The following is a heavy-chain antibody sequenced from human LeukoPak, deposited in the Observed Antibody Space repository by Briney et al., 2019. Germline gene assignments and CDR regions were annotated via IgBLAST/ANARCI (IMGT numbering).Heavy chain of an antibody. Sequence: TGGSLRLSCAASGFTFSSYGMSWVRQAPGRGLEWVSAISGSGGSTYYADSVKGRFTISRDNSKNTLYLQMNSLRAEDTAVYYCAKDKSRGYYDSSGPIDYWGQGTLVTVSS. J-gene: IGHJ4*02. CDR1: GFTFSSYG. D-gene: IGHD3-22*01. CDR3: AKDKSRGYYDSSGPIDY. CDR2: ISGSGGST. V-gene: IGHV3-23*01.